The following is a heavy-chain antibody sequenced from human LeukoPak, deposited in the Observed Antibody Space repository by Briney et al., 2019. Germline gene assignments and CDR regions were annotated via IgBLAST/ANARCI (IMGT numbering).Heavy chain of an antibody. J-gene: IGHJ3*02. D-gene: IGHD3-9*01. CDR3: ARGWNVLRYFDWSNRGAFDI. Sequence: PSETLSLTCAVYGVSFSGFYWSWLRQPPGKGLEWIGEINHSGSTNYSPSLKSRVTISVDTSKNQFSLKLSTVTAADTAVYYCARGWNVLRYFDWSNRGAFDIWGQGTMVTVSS. V-gene: IGHV4-34*01. CDR2: INHSGST. CDR1: GVSFSGFY.